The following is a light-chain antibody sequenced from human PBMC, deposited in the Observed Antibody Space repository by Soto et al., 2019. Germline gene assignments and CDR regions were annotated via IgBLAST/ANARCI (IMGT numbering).Light chain of an antibody. V-gene: IGLV2-14*01. J-gene: IGLJ2*01. Sequence: QSALTQPAPVSGSPGQSITISCTGTSSDVGGYNYVSWYQQHPGKAPKLMIYDVSNRPSGVSNRFSGSKSGNTASLTISGLQAEDEADYYCSSYTSSSTLPVFGGGTKLTVL. CDR1: SSDVGGYNY. CDR3: SSYTSSSTLPV. CDR2: DVS.